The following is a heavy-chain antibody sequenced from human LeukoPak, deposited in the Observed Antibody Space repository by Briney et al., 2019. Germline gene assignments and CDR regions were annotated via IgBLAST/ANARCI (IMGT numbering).Heavy chain of an antibody. D-gene: IGHD3-10*01. CDR1: GISLTNYG. V-gene: IGHV3-23*01. Sequence: GGSLRLSCVVSGISLTNYGMTWVRQAPGKGLEWVSYISERGGSITYADSVKGRFTISRDTSLNTLYLQMNNLRAEDTAVYFCAERGVVIRGILVIGYHQEAYHYDFWGQGVLVTVSS. J-gene: IGHJ4*02. CDR2: ISERGGSI. CDR3: AERGVVIRGILVIGYHQEAYHYDF.